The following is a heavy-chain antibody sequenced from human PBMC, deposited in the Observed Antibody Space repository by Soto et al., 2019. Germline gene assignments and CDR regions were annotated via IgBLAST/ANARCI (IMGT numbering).Heavy chain of an antibody. J-gene: IGHJ4*02. CDR2: IWYDGSNK. D-gene: IGHD6-19*01. CDR3: ARAKPRDSSGWYTDQDY. CDR1: GFTFSSYG. Sequence: GGSLRLSCAASGFTFSSYGMHWVRQAPGKGLEWVAVIWYDGSNKYYADSVKGRFTISRDNSKNTLYLQMNSLRAEDTAVYYCARAKPRDSSGWYTDQDYWGQGTLVTVSS. V-gene: IGHV3-33*01.